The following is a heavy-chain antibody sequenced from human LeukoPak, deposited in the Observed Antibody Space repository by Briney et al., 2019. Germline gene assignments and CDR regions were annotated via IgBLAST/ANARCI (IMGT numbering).Heavy chain of an antibody. D-gene: IGHD4-11*01. Sequence: GGSLRLSCAASKFTFSHYGMHWVRQAPGKGLQWVAVIWSDGSNQYYADSVKGRFTISRDNSNNMVYLQMNSLRADDTGVYYCAKEAQRGFDYSNSLEYWGQGALVSVSS. CDR1: KFTFSHYG. J-gene: IGHJ4*02. V-gene: IGHV3-33*06. CDR3: AKEAQRGFDYSNSLEY. CDR2: IWSDGSNQ.